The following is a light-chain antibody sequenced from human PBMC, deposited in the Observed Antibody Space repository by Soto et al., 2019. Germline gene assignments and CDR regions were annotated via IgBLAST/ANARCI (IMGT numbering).Light chain of an antibody. J-gene: IGLJ1*01. CDR1: SSDVGSYNL. CDR2: EVS. Sequence: QSALTQPASVSGSPGQSITISCTGTSSDVGSYNLVSWYQQHPGKAPKLIIYEVSKRPSGVSNRFSGSKSGNTASLTISGLQAEDEADYYCCSYAGTSTLDVFGTGTKVTVL. CDR3: CSYAGTSTLDV. V-gene: IGLV2-23*02.